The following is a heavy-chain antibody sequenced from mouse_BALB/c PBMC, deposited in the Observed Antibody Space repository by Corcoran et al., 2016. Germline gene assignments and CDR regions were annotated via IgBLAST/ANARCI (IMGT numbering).Heavy chain of an antibody. CDR3: ARDAGKGAMDF. Sequence: DVQLQESGPGLVKPSQSLSLTCSITGYSITSGYYWNWIRQFPGNKLEWMGYISYDGNNNYNPSLKNRISITRDTSKNQFFLRLNSVTTEDTATYYCARDAGKGAMDFWGQGTSVTVSS. CDR1: GYSITSGYY. CDR2: ISYDGNN. J-gene: IGHJ4*01. V-gene: IGHV3-6*01. D-gene: IGHD2-1*01.